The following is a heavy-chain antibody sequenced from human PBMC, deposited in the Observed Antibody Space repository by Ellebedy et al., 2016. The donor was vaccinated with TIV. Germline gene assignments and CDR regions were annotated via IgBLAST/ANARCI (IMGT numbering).Heavy chain of an antibody. J-gene: IGHJ4*02. CDR2: ISGSGGTT. D-gene: IGHD1-1*01. CDR1: GFSFSTYA. CDR3: ARTGY. Sequence: GGSLRLSCATSGFSFSTYAMSWVRQAPGKGLEWVSGISGSGGTTYYADSVKGRFSVSRDNSKNTLFLQMSTLRVEDTAVYYCARTGYWGQGTLVTVSS. V-gene: IGHV3-23*01.